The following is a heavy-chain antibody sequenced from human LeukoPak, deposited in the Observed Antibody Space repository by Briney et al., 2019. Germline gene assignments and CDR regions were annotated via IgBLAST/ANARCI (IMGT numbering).Heavy chain of an antibody. V-gene: IGHV3-30-3*01. Sequence: PGGSLRLSCAASGFTFSSYAMHWVRQAPGKGLDWVAVISYDGSNKYYADSVKGRFTISRDNSKNTLYLQMNSLRAEDTAVYYCAREKPGGYFDYWGQGTLVTVSS. J-gene: IGHJ4*02. CDR1: GFTFSSYA. CDR3: AREKPGGYFDY. D-gene: IGHD1-14*01. CDR2: ISYDGSNK.